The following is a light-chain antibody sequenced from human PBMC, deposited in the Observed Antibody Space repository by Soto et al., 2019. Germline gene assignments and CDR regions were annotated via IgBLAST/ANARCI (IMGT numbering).Light chain of an antibody. V-gene: IGKV3-20*01. Sequence: EIVLTQSPDTLSLSPGERAPLSCRASQSFSSNNLAWYQQKPGQAPRLLIYDTSTRATGIPDRFSGSGSGTDFTLTISRLEPEDFAVYCCQQYDDSPFTFGPGTKVEIK. CDR2: DTS. CDR1: QSFSSNN. CDR3: QQYDDSPFT. J-gene: IGKJ3*01.